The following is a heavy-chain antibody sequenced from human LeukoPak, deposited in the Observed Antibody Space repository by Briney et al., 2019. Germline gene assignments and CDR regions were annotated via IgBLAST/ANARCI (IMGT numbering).Heavy chain of an antibody. CDR1: GGSISSSSYY. CDR2: IYYSGST. J-gene: IGHJ4*02. CDR3: ARGVTIFGVVIPYFDY. V-gene: IGHV4-39*07. Sequence: SETLSLTCTVSGGSISSSSYYWGWIRQPPGKGLEWIGSIYYSGSTYYNPSLKSRVTISVDRSKNQFSLKLSSVTAADTAVYYCARGVTIFGVVIPYFDYWGQGTLVTVSS. D-gene: IGHD3-3*01.